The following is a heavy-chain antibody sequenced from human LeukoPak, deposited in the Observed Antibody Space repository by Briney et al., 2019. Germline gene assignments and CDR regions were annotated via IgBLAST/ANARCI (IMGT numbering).Heavy chain of an antibody. CDR1: GFTFRNYG. Sequence: GGSLRLSCAASGFTFRNYGMSWVRQAPGKGLEWVSAISNSGGNTYYADSVKGRFTISRDNSRNTLYLQMNSLRAEDTAVYYCAKDDGGSYYIYYYYMDVWGKGTTVTISS. CDR3: AKDDGGSYYIYYYYMDV. D-gene: IGHD1-26*01. CDR2: ISNSGGNT. J-gene: IGHJ6*03. V-gene: IGHV3-23*01.